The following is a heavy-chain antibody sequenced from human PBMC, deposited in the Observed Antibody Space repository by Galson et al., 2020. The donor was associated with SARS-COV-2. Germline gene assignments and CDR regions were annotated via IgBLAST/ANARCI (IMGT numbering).Heavy chain of an antibody. CDR3: ARRVVFGVVITYFDY. J-gene: IGHJ4*02. D-gene: IGHD3-3*01. V-gene: IGHV5-51*01. Sequence: GESLKISCKGSGYSFTSYWIGWVRQMPGKGLEWMGIIYPGDSDTRYSPSFQGQVTISADKSISTAYLQWSSLKASDTAMYYCARRVVFGVVITYFDYWGQGTLVTVSS. CDR2: IYPGDSDT. CDR1: GYSFTSYW.